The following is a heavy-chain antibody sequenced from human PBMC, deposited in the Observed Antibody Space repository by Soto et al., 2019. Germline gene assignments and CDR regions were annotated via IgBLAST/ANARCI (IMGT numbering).Heavy chain of an antibody. V-gene: IGHV1-24*01. CDR1: GYTLIELS. CDR3: AADPIRYSYGYGEDY. J-gene: IGHJ4*02. D-gene: IGHD5-18*01. Sequence: ASVKVPCKVSGYTLIELSMHWVRQAPGKGLEWMGGFDPEDGETIYAQKFQGRVTMTEDTSTDTAYMELSSLRSEDTAVYYCAADPIRYSYGYGEDYWGQGTLVTVSS. CDR2: FDPEDGET.